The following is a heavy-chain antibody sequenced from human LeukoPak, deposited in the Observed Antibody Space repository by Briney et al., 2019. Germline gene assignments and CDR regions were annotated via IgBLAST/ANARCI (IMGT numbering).Heavy chain of an antibody. CDR3: ARDLGYSAYATVRGYAVDI. CDR2: ISDNGGST. Sequence: GGSLRLSCSASGFTFRNYAMHWVSQAPGKGLEYVSTISDNGGSTSYADSVRGRFTISRDNSKNTLYLQMNSLRAEDTAVYYCARDLGYSAYATVRGYAVDIWGQGTMVTVSS. CDR1: GFTFRNYA. J-gene: IGHJ3*02. V-gene: IGHV3-64*04. D-gene: IGHD5-12*01.